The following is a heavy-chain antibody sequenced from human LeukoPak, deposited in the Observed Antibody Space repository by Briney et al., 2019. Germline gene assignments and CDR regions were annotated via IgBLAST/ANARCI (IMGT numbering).Heavy chain of an antibody. Sequence: SGGSLRLSCAVSRFAFSTYAMTWVRQAPGQGLEYVSTISSNGADTYYADSVKGRFTISRDNSKNTLYLQMTSLRVEDTVVYYCANYRKPQGLDYWGQGTLVTVSS. CDR2: ISSNGADT. V-gene: IGHV3-23*01. D-gene: IGHD1-14*01. J-gene: IGHJ4*02. CDR1: RFAFSTYA. CDR3: ANYRKPQGLDY.